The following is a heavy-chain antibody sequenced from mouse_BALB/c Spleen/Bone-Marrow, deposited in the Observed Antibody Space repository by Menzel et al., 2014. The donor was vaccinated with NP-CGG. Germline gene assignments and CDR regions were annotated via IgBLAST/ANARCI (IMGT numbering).Heavy chain of an antibody. V-gene: IGHV14-3*02. CDR3: ATMITDWYFDV. CDR1: GLNIKDTY. Sequence: DVKLQESGAELVKPGASVKLSCTASGLNIKDTYMHWVKQRPEQGLELIGRIDPANGNTKYDPKFQGKATITADTSSNTAYLQLSSLTSEDTAVYYCATMITDWYFDVWGAGATVTVSS. J-gene: IGHJ1*01. D-gene: IGHD2-4*01. CDR2: IDPANGNT.